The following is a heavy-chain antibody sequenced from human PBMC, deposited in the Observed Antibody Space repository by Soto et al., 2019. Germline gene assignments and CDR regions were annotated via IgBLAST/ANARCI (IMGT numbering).Heavy chain of an antibody. J-gene: IGHJ4*02. CDR2: ISGSGGST. D-gene: IGHD3-22*01. CDR1: GFTFSSYA. V-gene: IGHV3-23*01. Sequence: EVQLLESGGGLVQPGGSLRLSCAASGFTFSSYAMSWVRQAPGKGLEWVSAISGSGGSTYYADSVKGRFTISRDNSKNTLYLQMNSLRAEDTAVYYCAKDLVGGYDSSGYCDYWGQGTLVTVSS. CDR3: AKDLVGGYDSSGYCDY.